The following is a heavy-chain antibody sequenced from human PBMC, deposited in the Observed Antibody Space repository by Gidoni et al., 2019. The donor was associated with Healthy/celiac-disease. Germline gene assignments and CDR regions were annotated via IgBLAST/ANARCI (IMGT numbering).Heavy chain of an antibody. CDR3: AKDGSGQQWTVQGMDV. D-gene: IGHD3-10*01. CDR2: ISYDGSNK. J-gene: IGHJ6*02. CDR1: GFTFSISG. Sequence: QVQLVESGGGVVHPGRSLRLSCAASGFTFSISGMHWVRQAPGKGLEWVAVISYDGSNKYYADSVKGRFTISRDNSKNTLYLQMNSLRAEDTAVYYCAKDGSGQQWTVQGMDVWGQGTTVTVSS. V-gene: IGHV3-30*18.